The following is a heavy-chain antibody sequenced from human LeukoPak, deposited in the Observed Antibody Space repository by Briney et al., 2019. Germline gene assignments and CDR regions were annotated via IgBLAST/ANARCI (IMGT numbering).Heavy chain of an antibody. CDR3: ARRAGAYSHPYDY. D-gene: IGHD4/OR15-4a*01. J-gene: IGHJ4*02. Sequence: PGGSLRLSCTVSGFIVSSNSMSWVRQAPGKGLEWVSFIYSDNTHYSDSVKGRFTISRDNSKNTLYLQMNSLRAEDTAAYYCARRAGAYSHPYDYWGQGTLVTVSS. CDR2: IYSDNT. V-gene: IGHV3-53*01. CDR1: GFIVSSNS.